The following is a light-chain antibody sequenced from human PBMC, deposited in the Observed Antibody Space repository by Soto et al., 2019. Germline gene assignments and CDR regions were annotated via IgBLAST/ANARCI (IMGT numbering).Light chain of an antibody. Sequence: EIVMTQSPATLSVSPRERATLSCRASQNINNNLAWYQQKPGQVPRLLIYHASTGATGIPARFSGSGSGTELTLTISSVQSEDFAVYYCQQYNDWPLTFGGGTKVEIK. J-gene: IGKJ4*01. V-gene: IGKV3-15*01. CDR1: QNINNN. CDR3: QQYNDWPLT. CDR2: HAS.